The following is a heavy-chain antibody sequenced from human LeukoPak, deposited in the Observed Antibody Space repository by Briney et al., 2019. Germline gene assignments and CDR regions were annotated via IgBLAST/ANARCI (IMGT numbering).Heavy chain of an antibody. CDR3: ARSSDSSGHRAFDI. J-gene: IGHJ3*02. CDR2: TRNRANSYTT. V-gene: IGHV3-72*01. CDR1: GGSFSGYY. Sequence: LSLTCAVYGGSFSGYYWSWVRQAPGKGLEWVGRTRNRANSYTTEYAASVRGRFTISRDDSKNSLYLQMNSLKTEDTAVYYCARSSDSSGHRAFDIWGQRTMVTVSS. D-gene: IGHD3-22*01.